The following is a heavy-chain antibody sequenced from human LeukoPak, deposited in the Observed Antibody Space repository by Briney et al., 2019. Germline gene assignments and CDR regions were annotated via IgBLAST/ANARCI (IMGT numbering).Heavy chain of an antibody. CDR1: GGSISSYY. CDR2: IYTSGST. Sequence: SETLSLTCTVPGGSISSYYWSWIRQPPGKGLEWLGYIYTSGSTNYNPSLKGRVTISVDTSKNQFSLKLSSVTAADTAVYYCARASYYDPPRAYYYYMDVWGKGTTVTVSS. CDR3: ARASYYDPPRAYYYYMDV. J-gene: IGHJ6*03. D-gene: IGHD3-3*01. V-gene: IGHV4-4*09.